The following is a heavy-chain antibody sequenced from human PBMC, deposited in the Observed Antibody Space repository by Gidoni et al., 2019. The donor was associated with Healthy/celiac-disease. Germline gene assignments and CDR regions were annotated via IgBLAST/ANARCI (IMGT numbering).Heavy chain of an antibody. CDR3: ASIVVVPAVLFDY. Sequence: KSRVTISVDTSKNQFSLKLSSVTAADTAVYYCASIVVVPAVLFDYWGQGTLVTVSS. V-gene: IGHV4-39*01. J-gene: IGHJ4*02. D-gene: IGHD2-2*01.